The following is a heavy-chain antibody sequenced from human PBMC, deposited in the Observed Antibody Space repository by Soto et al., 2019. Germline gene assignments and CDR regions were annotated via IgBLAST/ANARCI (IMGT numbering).Heavy chain of an antibody. D-gene: IGHD2-15*01. CDR1: GFTFSSYS. J-gene: IGHJ6*02. V-gene: IGHV3-21*01. Sequence: PGGSLRLSCAASGFTFSSYSMNWVRQAPGKGLEWVSSISSSSSYIYYADSVKGRLTISRDNAKNSLYLQMNSLRAEDTAVYYCAREGAIDCSGGSCYSEIRYYYYGMDVWGQGTTVTVSS. CDR2: ISSSSSYI. CDR3: AREGAIDCSGGSCYSEIRYYYYGMDV.